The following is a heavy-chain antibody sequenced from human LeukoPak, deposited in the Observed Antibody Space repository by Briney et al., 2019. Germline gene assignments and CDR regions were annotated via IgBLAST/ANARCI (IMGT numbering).Heavy chain of an antibody. D-gene: IGHD3-3*01. J-gene: IGHJ6*03. CDR3: AKWGRIVGVVSYYYYYMDV. CDR2: IYNDGRKQ. V-gene: IGHV3-30*02. Sequence: GGSLRLSCAAYGFTFSDCGMHWARQAPGKGLEWVSFIYNDGRKQYYADSLKGRFTISRDNSKNMLYLQVNSVTADDTAVYYCAKWGRIVGVVSYYYYYMDVWGKGTTVTVSS. CDR1: GFTFSDCG.